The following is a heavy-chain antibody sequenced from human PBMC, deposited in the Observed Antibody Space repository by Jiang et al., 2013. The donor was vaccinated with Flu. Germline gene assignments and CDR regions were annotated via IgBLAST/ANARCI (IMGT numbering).Heavy chain of an antibody. CDR1: GFTFRSYV. J-gene: IGHJ4*02. CDR2: ISGSGGNT. Sequence: VQLVESGGGLLQPGGSQRLSCVASGFTFRSYVMNWVRQAPGKGLEWVSTISGSGGNTYYADSVKGRFTISRDNSKSTLYLQMNSLRAEDTAVYYCAKDLRDSSAYYSQGGDYWGPGTLVTVSS. V-gene: IGHV3-23*04. D-gene: IGHD3-22*01. CDR3: AKDLRDSSAYYSQGGDY.